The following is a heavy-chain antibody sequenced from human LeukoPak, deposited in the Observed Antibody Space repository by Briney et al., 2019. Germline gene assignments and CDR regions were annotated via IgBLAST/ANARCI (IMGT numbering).Heavy chain of an antibody. CDR1: GGSISSSSYS. D-gene: IGHD3-9*01. CDR2: IYYSGST. V-gene: IGHV4-39*07. J-gene: IGHJ6*02. Sequence: SETLSLTCTVSGGSISSSSYSWGWLRQSPGKGLEWIGSIYYSGSTYYNPSLKSRVTISVDTSKNQFSLKLSSVTAADTAVYYCARGPSRSTYYDILTGYPNYYGMDVWGQGTTVTVSS. CDR3: ARGPSRSTYYDILTGYPNYYGMDV.